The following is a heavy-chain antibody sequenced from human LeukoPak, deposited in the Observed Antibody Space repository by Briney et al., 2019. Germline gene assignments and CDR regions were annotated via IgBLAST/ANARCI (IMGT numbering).Heavy chain of an antibody. CDR1: GFTVGGTN. CDR3: ARDRRRLRGMNGDGDAFDI. CDR2: FYGVGSI. D-gene: IGHD1-1*01. V-gene: IGHV3-53*01. Sequence: GGSLRLSVESPGFTVGGTNISWVRQAPGKGLEWVSLFYGVGSIFHADCVKGRFTMSRDNSRNTLDLRMNSLRVEDTAVYFCARDRRRLRGMNGDGDAFDIWGQGTMVTVSS. J-gene: IGHJ3*02.